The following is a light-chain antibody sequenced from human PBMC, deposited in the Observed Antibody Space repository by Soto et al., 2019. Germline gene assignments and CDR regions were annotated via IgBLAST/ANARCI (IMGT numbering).Light chain of an antibody. CDR1: SSNIGAGYD. CDR2: GNS. J-gene: IGLJ1*01. CDR3: QSYDSSLSADYV. Sequence: QSVLTQPPSVSGAPGQRVTISCTGSSSNIGAGYDVHWYQQLPGTAPKLLIYGNSNRPSGVPDRFSGSKSGTSASLAITGLHAEDEADYYCQSYDSSLSADYVFGTGTKVTVL. V-gene: IGLV1-40*01.